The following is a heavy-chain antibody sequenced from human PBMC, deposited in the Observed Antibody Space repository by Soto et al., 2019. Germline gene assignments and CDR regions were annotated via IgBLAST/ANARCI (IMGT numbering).Heavy chain of an antibody. D-gene: IGHD5-18*01. CDR1: GFTFSSYG. CDR3: AKDLLTRSYGYFDY. CDR2: ISYDGSNK. J-gene: IGHJ4*02. V-gene: IGHV3-30*18. Sequence: GGSLRLSCAASGFTFSSYGMHWVRQAPGKWLEWVAVISYDGSNKYYADSVKRRFTISRDNSKNTLYLQMNSLRAEDTAVYYCAKDLLTRSYGYFDYWGQGTLVTVSS.